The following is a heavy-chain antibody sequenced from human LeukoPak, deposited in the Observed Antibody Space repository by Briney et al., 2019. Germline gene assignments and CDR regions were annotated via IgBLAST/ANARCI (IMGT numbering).Heavy chain of an antibody. V-gene: IGHV1-2*02. D-gene: IGHD6-13*01. Sequence: ASVKVSCKASGYTFTGYYMHWVRQAPGQGLEWMGWINPNSGGTNYAQKFQGRVTMTRDTSISTAYMELSSLRSEDTAVYYCARQIAAAGSDAFDIWGQGTMVTVSS. J-gene: IGHJ3*02. CDR1: GYTFTGYY. CDR3: ARQIAAAGSDAFDI. CDR2: INPNSGGT.